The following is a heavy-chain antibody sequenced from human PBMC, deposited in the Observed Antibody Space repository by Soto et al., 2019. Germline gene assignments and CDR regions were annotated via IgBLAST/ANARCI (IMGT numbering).Heavy chain of an antibody. Sequence: RLSCAASGFTFSSYAMSWVRQAPGKGLEWVSAISGSGGSTYYADSVKGRFTISRDNSKNTLYLQMNSLRAEDTAVYYCAKDPTRVRYYYGSGSPYSSNGMDVWGQGTTVTVSS. CDR2: ISGSGGST. CDR1: GFTFSSYA. V-gene: IGHV3-23*01. D-gene: IGHD3-10*01. J-gene: IGHJ6*02. CDR3: AKDPTRVRYYYGSGSPYSSNGMDV.